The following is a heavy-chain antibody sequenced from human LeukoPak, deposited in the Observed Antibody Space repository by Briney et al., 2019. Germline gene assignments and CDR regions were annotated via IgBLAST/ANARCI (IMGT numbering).Heavy chain of an antibody. CDR2: IIPIFGTA. J-gene: IGHJ4*02. D-gene: IGHD3-10*01. V-gene: IGHV1-69*13. CDR3: ASGFHYYGSGSYDSFDY. CDR1: GGTFSSYA. Sequence: SVKVSCKASGGTFSSYAISWVRQAPGQGLEWMGGIIPIFGTANYAQKFQGRVTITADESTSTAYMELSSLRSEDTAVYYCASGFHYYGSGSYDSFDYWGQGTLVTVSS.